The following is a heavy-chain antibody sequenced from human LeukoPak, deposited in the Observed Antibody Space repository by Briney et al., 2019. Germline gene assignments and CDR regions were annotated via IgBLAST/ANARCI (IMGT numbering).Heavy chain of an antibody. Sequence: SETLSLTCAVYGGTFSGYYWSWIRQPPGKGLEWIGEINHSGSTNYNPSLKSRVTISVDTSKNQSSLKLSSVTAADTAVYYCARGRYCSSTSCYGGYYYYYYGMDVCGKGTTVTVSS. CDR2: INHSGST. D-gene: IGHD2-2*01. CDR1: GGTFSGYY. CDR3: ARGRYCSSTSCYGGYYYYYYGMDV. V-gene: IGHV4-34*01. J-gene: IGHJ6*04.